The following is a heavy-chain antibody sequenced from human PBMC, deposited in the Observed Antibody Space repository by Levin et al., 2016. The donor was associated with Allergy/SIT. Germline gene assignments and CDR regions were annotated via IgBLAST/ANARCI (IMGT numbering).Heavy chain of an antibody. CDR3: ARDDSDSSGYFDY. J-gene: IGHJ4*02. CDR1: GFTFSYYE. Sequence: GGSLRLSCAASGFTFSYYEMNWVRQAPGKGLEWVSYISSGGSIIYYADSVKGRFTISRDNAKNSLYLQMNSLRAEDTAVYYCARDDSDSSGYFDYWGQGTLVTVSS. V-gene: IGHV3-48*03. D-gene: IGHD3-22*01. CDR2: ISSGGSII.